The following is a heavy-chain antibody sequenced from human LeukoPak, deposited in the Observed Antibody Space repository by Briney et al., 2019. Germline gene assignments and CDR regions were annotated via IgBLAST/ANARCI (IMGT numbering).Heavy chain of an antibody. CDR1: GFTLSNAW. J-gene: IGHJ6*04. CDR2: IKSKTDGGTT. CDR3: TTLIVVVPGASSYYGMDV. V-gene: IGHV3-15*01. Sequence: GGSLSLSCAASGFTLSNAWMSWVRQAPGKGVEWVGRIKSKTDGGTTDYAAPVRGRFTISRDDSKNTLYLQMNSLKTEDTAVYYCTTLIVVVPGASSYYGMDVWGKGTTVTVSS. D-gene: IGHD2-2*01.